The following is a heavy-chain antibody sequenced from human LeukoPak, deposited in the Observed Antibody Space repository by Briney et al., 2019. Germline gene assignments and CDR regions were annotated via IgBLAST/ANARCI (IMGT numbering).Heavy chain of an antibody. CDR2: IYSGGTT. Sequence: GGSLRLSCAASGFTFSDRYIDWARQAPGKGLEWVSVIYSGGTTYYADSVKGRFTISRDNSKNTLFLQMNSLRAEDTAVYYCARFYDSSGYLDYWGQGTLVTVSS. D-gene: IGHD3-22*01. J-gene: IGHJ4*02. CDR3: ARFYDSSGYLDY. V-gene: IGHV3-66*01. CDR1: GFTFSDRY.